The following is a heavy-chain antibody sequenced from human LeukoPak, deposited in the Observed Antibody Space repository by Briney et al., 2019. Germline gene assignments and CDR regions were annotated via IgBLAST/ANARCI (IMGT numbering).Heavy chain of an antibody. Sequence: PGGSLRLSCAASGFTFSSYGMHWVRQAPGKGLEWVSTINGSGGSTYYADSVKGRFTISRDNSKNTLYLQMNSLRAEDTAVYYCAKGEAVAGEFQHWGQGTLVTVSS. V-gene: IGHV3-23*01. CDR1: GFTFSSYG. D-gene: IGHD6-19*01. J-gene: IGHJ1*01. CDR2: INGSGGST. CDR3: AKGEAVAGEFQH.